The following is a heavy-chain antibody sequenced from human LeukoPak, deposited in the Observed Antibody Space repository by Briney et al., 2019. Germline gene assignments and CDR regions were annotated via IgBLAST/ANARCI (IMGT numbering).Heavy chain of an antibody. CDR2: FDPEDGET. J-gene: IGHJ4*02. V-gene: IGHV1-24*01. CDR3: ATLIGDYPHYFDY. D-gene: IGHD4-17*01. CDR1: GYTLTELS. Sequence: ASVKVSCKVSGYTLTELSMHWVRQAPGKGLEWMGGFDPEDGETIYAQKLQGRVTMTEDTSTDTAYMELSSLRSEDTAVYYCATLIGDYPHYFDYWGQGTLVTVSS.